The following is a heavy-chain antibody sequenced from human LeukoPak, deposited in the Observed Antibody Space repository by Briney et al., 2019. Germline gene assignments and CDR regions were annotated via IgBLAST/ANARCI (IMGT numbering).Heavy chain of an antibody. CDR1: GYTFTSYD. D-gene: IGHD5-18*01. CDR3: ARQPVFRGDTAMEGVFYYYYYMDV. J-gene: IGHJ6*03. V-gene: IGHV1-69*05. CDR2: IIPIFGTA. Sequence: GASVKVSCKASGYTFTSYDINWVRQATGQGLEWMGGIIPIFGTANYAQKFQGRVTITTDESTSTAYMELSSLRSEDTAVYYCARQPVFRGDTAMEGVFYYYYYMDVWGKGTTVTVSS.